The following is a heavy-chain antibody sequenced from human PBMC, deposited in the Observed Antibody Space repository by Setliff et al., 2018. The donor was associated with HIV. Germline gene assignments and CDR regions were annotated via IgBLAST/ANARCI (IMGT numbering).Heavy chain of an antibody. Sequence: SETLSLTCTVSGASISSGGYYWSWIRQVPGKGLESIGYISKSGTTYYSSSLKSRAIISRDTSKNQFSLQLTSVTATDTAIYYCARTIQPSSSPFDFWGQGMLVTVSS. V-gene: IGHV4-31*03. J-gene: IGHJ4*02. D-gene: IGHD6-19*01. CDR3: ARTIQPSSSPFDF. CDR2: ISKSGTT. CDR1: GASISSGGYY.